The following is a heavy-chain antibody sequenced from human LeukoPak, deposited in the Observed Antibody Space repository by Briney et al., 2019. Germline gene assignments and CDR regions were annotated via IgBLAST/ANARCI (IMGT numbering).Heavy chain of an antibody. CDR1: GFTFSNYW. Sequence: PGGSLRLSCTASGFTFSNYWMSWVRQAPGKGLEWVANIKQDGSEKYYVDSVKGRFTISRDNAKNSLSFQMNSLRAEDTAVYYCARDRAYYDSRGYYLNYYMDVWGKGTTVTVSS. CDR2: IKQDGSEK. CDR3: ARDRAYYDSRGYYLNYYMDV. V-gene: IGHV3-7*01. D-gene: IGHD3-22*01. J-gene: IGHJ6*03.